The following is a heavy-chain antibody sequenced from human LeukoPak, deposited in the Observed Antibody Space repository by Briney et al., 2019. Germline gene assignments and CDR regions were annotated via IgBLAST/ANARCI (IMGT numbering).Heavy chain of an antibody. CDR3: ARSVSGNYGAFDI. CDR2: IYYSGST. J-gene: IGHJ3*02. CDR1: GGSISSYY. V-gene: IGHV4-59*12. Sequence: SETLSLTCTVSGGSISSYYWSWIRQPPGKGLEWIGYIYYSGSTNYNPSLKSRVTISVDTSKNQFSLKMNSVTAADTAVYFCARSVSGNYGAFDIWGQGTLVTVSS. D-gene: IGHD1-26*01.